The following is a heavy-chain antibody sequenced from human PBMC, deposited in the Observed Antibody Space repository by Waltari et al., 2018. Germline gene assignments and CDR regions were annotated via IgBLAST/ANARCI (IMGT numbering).Heavy chain of an antibody. V-gene: IGHV4-31*03. CDR3: ARDGALSLDY. CDR1: GASISSGVYY. Sequence: QVQLQESGPGLVKPSQTLSLTCSVSGASISSGVYYWTWIRHHPGKGREWKGLGGIGYSYYSGSTHYNPSLKSRVSISIDTSKNQFSLKLTSVTAADTAVYYCARDGALSLDYWGQGTLVTVSS. J-gene: IGHJ4*02. CDR2: SYYSGST.